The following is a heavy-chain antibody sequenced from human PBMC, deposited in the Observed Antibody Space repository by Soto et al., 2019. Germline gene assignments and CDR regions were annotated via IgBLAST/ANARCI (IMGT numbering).Heavy chain of an antibody. D-gene: IGHD6-13*01. CDR1: GFTFSSYD. J-gene: IGHJ2*01. CDR2: IGTAGDT. Sequence: PGGSLRLSCAASGFTFSSYDMHWVRQATGKGLEWVSAIGTAGDTYYPGSVKGRFTISRENAKNSLYLQMNSLRAGDTAVYYCARDRGQQLAWYFDLWGRGTLVT. CDR3: ARDRGQQLAWYFDL. V-gene: IGHV3-13*01.